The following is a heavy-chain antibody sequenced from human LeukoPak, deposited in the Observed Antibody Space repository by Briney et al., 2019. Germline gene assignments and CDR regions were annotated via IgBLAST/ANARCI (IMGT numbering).Heavy chain of an antibody. CDR2: IYYSGST. CDR3: ARSDCSSTSCVSGIFWFDP. V-gene: IGHV4-59*01. D-gene: IGHD2-2*01. CDR1: GGSISSYY. J-gene: IGHJ5*02. Sequence: PSVTLSLTCTVSGGSISSYYWSWIRQPPGKGLEWIGYIYYSGSTNYNPSLKSRVTISVDTSKNQFSLKLSSVTAADTAVYYCARSDCSSTSCVSGIFWFDPWGQGTLVTVSS.